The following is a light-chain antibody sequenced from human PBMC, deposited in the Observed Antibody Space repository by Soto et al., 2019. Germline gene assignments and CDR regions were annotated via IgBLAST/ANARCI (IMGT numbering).Light chain of an antibody. CDR2: TNN. V-gene: IGLV1-44*01. J-gene: IGLJ3*02. CDR3: ATWDDSLNVQV. Sequence: QLVLAQPPSASGTPGQRVTISCSGNSSNIGSNTVNWYQQLPGTAPTLLIYTNNQRPSGVPDRFSGSKSGTSASLAISGLRSEDEADYYCATWDDSLNVQVFGGGTQLTVL. CDR1: SSNIGSNT.